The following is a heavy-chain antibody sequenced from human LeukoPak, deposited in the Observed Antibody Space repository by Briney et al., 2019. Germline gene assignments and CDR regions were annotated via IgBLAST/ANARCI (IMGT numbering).Heavy chain of an antibody. Sequence: SETLSLTCTVSGGSISSSSYYWGWIRQPPGKGLEWIVSIYYSGSTYYNPSLKSRVTISVDTSKNQFSLKLSSVTAADTAVYYCARIGNRSYGDYEGYWGQGTLVTVSS. CDR1: GGSISSSSYY. J-gene: IGHJ4*02. CDR2: IYYSGST. V-gene: IGHV4-39*01. CDR3: ARIGNRSYGDYEGY. D-gene: IGHD4-17*01.